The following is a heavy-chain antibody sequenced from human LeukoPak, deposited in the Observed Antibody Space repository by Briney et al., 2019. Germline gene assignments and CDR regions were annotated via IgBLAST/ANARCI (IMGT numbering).Heavy chain of an antibody. CDR1: GYTFTSYD. Sequence: ASVKVSCKASGYTFTSYDINWVRQATGQGLEWMGWMNPNSGNTGYAQKFQGRVTITRSTSISTAYMELSSLRSVDTAVYYCARGSYYGSGSYDYWGQGTLVTVSS. CDR3: ARGSYYGSGSYDY. CDR2: MNPNSGNT. V-gene: IGHV1-8*03. D-gene: IGHD3-10*01. J-gene: IGHJ4*02.